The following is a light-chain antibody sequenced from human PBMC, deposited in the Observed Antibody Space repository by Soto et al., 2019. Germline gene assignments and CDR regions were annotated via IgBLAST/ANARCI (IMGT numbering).Light chain of an antibody. CDR1: QSVNSN. V-gene: IGKV3-20*01. CDR2: GAA. CDR3: QQYGSSPKIT. Sequence: EIVVTQSPATLSVSPGERATLSCMASQSVNSNLAWYQQKPGQAPRLLIYGAASRATGIPDRFSGSGSGTDFTLTISRLEPEDFAVYYCQQYGSSPKITFGQGTKVDIK. J-gene: IGKJ1*01.